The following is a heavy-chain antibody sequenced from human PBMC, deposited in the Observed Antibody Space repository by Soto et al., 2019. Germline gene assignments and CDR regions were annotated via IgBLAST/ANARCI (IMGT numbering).Heavy chain of an antibody. V-gene: IGHV3-23*01. D-gene: IGHD5-18*01. Sequence: PGGSLRLSCAASGFTFFNYAMSWVRQAPGKGLEWVSGICGSRGITDYADSVKGRFTISRDSSKNTMYLQMKSLRAEDAAVYYCAKYSAEDFSQKPYYYYGMDVWGQGTTVTVSS. J-gene: IGHJ6*02. CDR3: AKYSAEDFSQKPYYYYGMDV. CDR1: GFTFFNYA. CDR2: ICGSRGIT.